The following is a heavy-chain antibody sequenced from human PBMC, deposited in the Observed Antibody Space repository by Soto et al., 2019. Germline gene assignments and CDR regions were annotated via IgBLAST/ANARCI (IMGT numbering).Heavy chain of an antibody. J-gene: IGHJ5*02. D-gene: IGHD3-3*02. V-gene: IGHV4-39*01. CDR3: ARNSLALRKNNWFDP. CDR1: GDSIISSDFY. Sequence: XETLSLTFTVSGDSIISSDFYWGWVRQPPGKGLEWIGSIFYLGSSYYNPSLKSRVTMSVDTSKNQFSLRLRSVTAADTALYFCARNSLALRKNNWFDPWGQRIMVTVSS. CDR2: IFYLGSS.